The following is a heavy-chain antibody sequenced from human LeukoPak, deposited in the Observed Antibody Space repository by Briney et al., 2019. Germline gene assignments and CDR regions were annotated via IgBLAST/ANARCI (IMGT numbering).Heavy chain of an antibody. CDR3: ASSYFYDSTSYYPFDY. J-gene: IGHJ4*01. D-gene: IGHD3-22*01. Sequence: GGSLRLPCAASGFAFSRYAMHWIRQAPGKGLEFVSVISSNGGSTYYASSVKGRFTISRDNSKNTVYLQMGSLKPEDMAVYFCASSYFYDSTSYYPFDYWGPGTLVTVSS. V-gene: IGHV3-64*01. CDR2: ISSNGGST. CDR1: GFAFSRYA.